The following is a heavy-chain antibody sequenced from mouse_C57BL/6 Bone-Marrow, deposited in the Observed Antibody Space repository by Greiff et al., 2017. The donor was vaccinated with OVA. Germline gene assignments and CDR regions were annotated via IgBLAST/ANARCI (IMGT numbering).Heavy chain of an antibody. V-gene: IGHV1-81*01. J-gene: IGHJ1*03. CDR1: GYTFTSYG. CDR2: IYPRSGNT. Sequence: QVQLQQSGAELARPGASVKLSCKASGYTFTSYGISWVKQRTGQGLEWIGEIYPRSGNTYYNEKFKGKATLTADKSSSTAYMELRSLTSEDSAVYFCARRSRGSSYDWYFDVWGTGTTVTVSS. D-gene: IGHD1-1*01. CDR3: ARRSRGSSYDWYFDV.